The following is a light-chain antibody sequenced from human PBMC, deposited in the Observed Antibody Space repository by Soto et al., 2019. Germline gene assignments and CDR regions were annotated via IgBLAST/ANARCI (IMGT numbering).Light chain of an antibody. CDR3: QHYGSLSWT. J-gene: IGKJ1*01. V-gene: IGKV3-20*01. CDR1: QSVSNNY. Sequence: EIVLTQSPGTLSLSPGERATLSCRASQSVSNNYLAWYQQKPGQAPRIIIFGAYGRATGIPDRFSGSGSGTDFTLTISRLEPEDFAVYYCQHYGSLSWTFGQGTKVDIK. CDR2: GAY.